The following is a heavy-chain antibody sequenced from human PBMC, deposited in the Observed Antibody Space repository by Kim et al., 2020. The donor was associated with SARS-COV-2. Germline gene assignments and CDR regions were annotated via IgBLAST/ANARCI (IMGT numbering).Heavy chain of an antibody. CDR1: GGSFSGYY. CDR2: INHSGST. J-gene: IGHJ4*01. D-gene: IGHD3-3*01. V-gene: IGHV4-34*01. Sequence: SETLSLTCAVYGGSFSGYYWSWIRQPPGKGLEWIGEINHSGSTNYNPSLKSRVTISVDTSKNQFSLKLSSVTAADTAVYYCARAYYDFWSGYFYFDYWG. CDR3: ARAYYDFWSGYFYFDY.